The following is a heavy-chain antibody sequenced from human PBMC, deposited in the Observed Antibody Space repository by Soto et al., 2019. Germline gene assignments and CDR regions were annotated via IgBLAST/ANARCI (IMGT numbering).Heavy chain of an antibody. V-gene: IGHV4-61*08. CDR1: GGSISSGGYY. CDR3: ARGPLDYPIPDFDY. Sequence: SETLSLTCTVSGGSISSGGYYWSWIRQHPGKGLEWIGYIYYSGSTNYNPSLKSRVTISVDTSKNQFSLKLSSVTAADTAVYYCARGPLDYPIPDFDYWGQGTLVTVSS. J-gene: IGHJ4*02. CDR2: IYYSGST. D-gene: IGHD2-8*01.